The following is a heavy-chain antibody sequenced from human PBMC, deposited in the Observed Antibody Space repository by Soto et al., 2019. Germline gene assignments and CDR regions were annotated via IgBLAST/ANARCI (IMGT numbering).Heavy chain of an antibody. CDR3: ARRRYGDY. V-gene: IGHV1-18*01. CDR2: ISAQNGNT. CDR1: GYDFTPYG. Sequence: QVHLVQSGAAVKKSGASVKVSCKGSGYDFTPYGITWVRQAPGQGLEWMAWISAQNGNTDYAQKLQGRVTVTRDTSTSTAYMELRSLRSDDTAVYYCARRRYGDYWGQGALVTVAS. D-gene: IGHD1-1*01. J-gene: IGHJ4*02.